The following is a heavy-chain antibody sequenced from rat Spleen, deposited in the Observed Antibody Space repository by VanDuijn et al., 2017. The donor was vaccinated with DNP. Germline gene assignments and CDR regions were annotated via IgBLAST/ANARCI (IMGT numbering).Heavy chain of an antibody. CDR3: AKGPNYGGDSDYFDY. J-gene: IGHJ2*01. V-gene: IGHV4-2*01. D-gene: IGHD1-11*01. CDR1: GFNFNDYW. Sequence: EVKLVESGGGLVQPGRSLKLSCAASGFNFNDYWMGWVRQAPGKGLEWIGEINKDSSSLKYSPSLKDKFTISRDSAQNTLYLQMSKLGSEDTAIYHCAKGPNYGGDSDYFDYWGQGVMVTVSS. CDR2: INKDSSSL.